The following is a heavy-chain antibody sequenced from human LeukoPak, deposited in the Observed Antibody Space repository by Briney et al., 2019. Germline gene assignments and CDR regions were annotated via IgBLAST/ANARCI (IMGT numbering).Heavy chain of an antibody. V-gene: IGHV3-33*01. CDR2: IWYDGSNK. J-gene: IGHJ6*02. CDR3: ARGEEQQLVPGYYYYGMDV. D-gene: IGHD6-13*01. CDR1: GFTSSSYG. Sequence: PGGSLRLSCAASGFTSSSYGMHWVRQAPGKGLEWVAVIWYDGSNKYYADSVKGRFTISRDNSKNTLYLQMNSLRAEDTAVYYCARGEEQQLVPGYYYYGMDVWGQGTTVTVSS.